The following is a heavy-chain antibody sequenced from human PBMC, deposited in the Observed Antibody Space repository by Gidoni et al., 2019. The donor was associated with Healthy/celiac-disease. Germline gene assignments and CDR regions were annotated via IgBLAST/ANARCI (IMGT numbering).Heavy chain of an antibody. CDR2: IYYSGST. CDR3: ARELGDYYYMDV. CDR1: CGSISRGDYY. Sequence: QVQLQASGPGLAKPSQTLSLTCPVSCGSISRGDYYWSWIRQPPGKGLEWIGYIYYSGSTYYNPSLKSRVTISVDTSKNQFSLKLSSVTAADTAVYYCARELGDYYYMDVWGKGTTVTVSS. J-gene: IGHJ6*03. V-gene: IGHV4-30-4*01.